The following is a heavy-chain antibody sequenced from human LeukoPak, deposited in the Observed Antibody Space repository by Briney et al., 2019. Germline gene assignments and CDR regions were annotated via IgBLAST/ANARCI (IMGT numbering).Heavy chain of an antibody. J-gene: IGHJ4*02. Sequence: GGSLRLSCAASGFTFTTYWMTWVRQAPGKGLEWVANINQDGSEKYFVDSVKGRFTISRDNAKNSLYLQMNSLRVEDTAVYYCARVAKYYYGSETYYFFEHWGQGTPVTASS. CDR3: ARVAKYYYGSETYYFFEH. CDR2: INQDGSEK. V-gene: IGHV3-7*01. D-gene: IGHD3-10*01. CDR1: GFTFTTYW.